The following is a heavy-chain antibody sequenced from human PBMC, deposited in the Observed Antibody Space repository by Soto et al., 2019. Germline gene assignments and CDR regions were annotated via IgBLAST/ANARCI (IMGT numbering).Heavy chain of an antibody. CDR3: ARDSHDYGSSYWYFDF. CDR1: GYTFRTYG. Sequence: QVQLVQSGAEVKKPGASVKVSCKTSGYTFRTYGISWVRQAPGQGLEWMEWISSYNDKTKYSQKIEGRATMTTDTLTSTAYLELRSLSADDTAGSYCARDSHDYGSSYWYFDFWGRGTLVTVSS. V-gene: IGHV1-18*01. CDR2: ISSYNDKT. D-gene: IGHD4-17*01. J-gene: IGHJ2*01.